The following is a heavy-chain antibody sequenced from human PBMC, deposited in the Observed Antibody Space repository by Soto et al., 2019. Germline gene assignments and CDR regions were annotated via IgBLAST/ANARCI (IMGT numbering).Heavy chain of an antibody. D-gene: IGHD6-19*01. CDR2: ISYDGTNK. J-gene: IGHJ4*02. Sequence: GGSLRLSCAASGFTFSSHGMSWFREAAGKGLEWVAVISYDGTNKHYADTVKGRFTISRDSSKNTVYLQMNSLRAEDTAVYYFAKAYRSESYGLDYWRQGIPVTAS. CDR3: AKAYRSESYGLDY. V-gene: IGHV3-30*18. CDR1: GFTFSSHG.